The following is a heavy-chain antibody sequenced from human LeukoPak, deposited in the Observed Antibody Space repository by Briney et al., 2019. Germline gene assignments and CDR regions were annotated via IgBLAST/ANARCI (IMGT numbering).Heavy chain of an antibody. CDR1: GFTFGTYA. V-gene: IGHV3-43*02. Sequence: GGSLRLSCAASGFTFGTYAMSWVRQAPGERLEWVSAISGSGGTTYYADSVKGRFTISRDNSKNSLYLQMNSLIIEDTALYYCAKVHYYYDSSGSHGFDYWGQGTLVTVSS. CDR2: ISGSGGTT. J-gene: IGHJ4*02. D-gene: IGHD3-22*01. CDR3: AKVHYYYDSSGSHGFDY.